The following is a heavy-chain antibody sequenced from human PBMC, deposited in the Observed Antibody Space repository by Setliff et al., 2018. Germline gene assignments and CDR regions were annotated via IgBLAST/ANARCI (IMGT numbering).Heavy chain of an antibody. J-gene: IGHJ5*01. CDR3: AREEGPTTDPRKNFDS. CDR2: FDPEDEET. D-gene: IGHD1-1*01. V-gene: IGHV1-24*01. Sequence: ASVKVSCKVSGYRLIEVSMHWVRQAPGKGLEWMGGFDPEDEETIYAQKFQGRVTMARDTSTSTVYMELSSLTSEDTAVYYCAREEGPTTDPRKNFDSWGQGAPVTVSS. CDR1: GYRLIEVS.